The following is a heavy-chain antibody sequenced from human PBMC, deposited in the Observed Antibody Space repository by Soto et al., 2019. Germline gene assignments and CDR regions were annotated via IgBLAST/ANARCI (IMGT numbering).Heavy chain of an antibody. CDR1: GYSISTGFN. D-gene: IGHD6-19*01. CDR2: IYHSGST. CDR3: ARDWGTGFYHLAS. V-gene: IGHV4-38-2*02. Sequence: SETLSLTCAVSGYSISTGFNGAWIRQAPGKGLEWIGSIYHSGSTYYNLSLKRRVTISSDASKNKISLKLSSVTAPDTPLYYCARDWGTGFYHLASWGQGTLATVS. J-gene: IGHJ4*02.